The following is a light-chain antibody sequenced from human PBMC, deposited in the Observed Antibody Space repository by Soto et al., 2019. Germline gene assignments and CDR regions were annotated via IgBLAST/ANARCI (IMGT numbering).Light chain of an antibody. J-gene: IGLJ3*02. CDR1: SSNIGRNY. CDR2: DDN. CDR3: AAWGSSVSGRV. Sequence: QSVLTQPPSASGTPGQRVTISCSGSSSNIGRNYVYWYQQLPGTAPKLLVFDDNQRPSWVPDRFSASKSGTSASLTISGLRSEDEADYYCAAWGSSVSGRVFGGGTKLTVL. V-gene: IGLV1-47*02.